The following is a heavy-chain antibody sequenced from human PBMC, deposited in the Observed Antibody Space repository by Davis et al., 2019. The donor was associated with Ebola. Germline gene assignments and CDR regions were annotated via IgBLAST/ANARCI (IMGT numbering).Heavy chain of an antibody. J-gene: IGHJ4*02. Sequence: GESLKISCAASGFTFRTYDMHWVRQTTGKGLEWVSVIGTAGDTYYRGSVKGRFTISGENARNSLYLQMNSLTAGDTAVYYCARAQFGDVVLDYWGQGTLVTVSS. V-gene: IGHV3-13*01. CDR1: GFTFRTYD. CDR2: IGTAGDT. CDR3: ARAQFGDVVLDY. D-gene: IGHD4-17*01.